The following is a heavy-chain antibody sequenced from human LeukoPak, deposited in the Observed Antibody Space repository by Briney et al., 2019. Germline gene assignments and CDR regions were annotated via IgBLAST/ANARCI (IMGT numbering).Heavy chain of an antibody. CDR3: ARVWGSIDY. CDR2: MNPDSGHT. Sequence: ASVKVPCKASGYTFTSYDINWVRQAPGQGLEWVGWMNPDSGHTGYAQKFQGRVTMTRDTSISTAYMELTSLTSEDTAVYYCARVWGSIDYWGQGTLVTVSS. D-gene: IGHD2-21*01. V-gene: IGHV1-8*01. J-gene: IGHJ4*02. CDR1: GYTFTSYD.